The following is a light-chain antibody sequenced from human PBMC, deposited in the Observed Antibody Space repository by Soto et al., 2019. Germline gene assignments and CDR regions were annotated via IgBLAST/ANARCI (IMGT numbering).Light chain of an antibody. CDR3: AAWDDSLSGHVV. CDR2: RSN. Sequence: QSVLTQPPSASGTPGQRVSISCSGSSSNIGNNDVYWYQQLPGTAPRVLMYRSNQRPSGVPDRFSGSKSGTSAALAISGLRSEDEADYYCAAWDDSLSGHVVFGGGTKLTVL. J-gene: IGLJ2*01. V-gene: IGLV1-47*01. CDR1: SSNIGNND.